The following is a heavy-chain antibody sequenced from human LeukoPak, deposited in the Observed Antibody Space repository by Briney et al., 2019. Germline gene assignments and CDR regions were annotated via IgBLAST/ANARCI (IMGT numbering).Heavy chain of an antibody. CDR1: GFTFISYA. D-gene: IGHD2-15*01. V-gene: IGHV3-23*01. CDR3: AKVLRGCSGGSCYYYFDY. Sequence: PGGSLRLSCAASGFTFISYAMSWVRQAPGKGLEWVSAISGSGGSTYYADSVKGRFTISRDNPKNTLYLQMNSLRAEDTAVYYCAKVLRGCSGGSCYYYFDYWGQGTLVTVSS. CDR2: ISGSGGST. J-gene: IGHJ4*02.